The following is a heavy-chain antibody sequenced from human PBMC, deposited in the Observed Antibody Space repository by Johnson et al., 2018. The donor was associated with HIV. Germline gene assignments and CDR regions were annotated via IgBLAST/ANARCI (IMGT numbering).Heavy chain of an antibody. CDR3: ARAAIVVLPAGAFDI. V-gene: IGHV3-30-3*01. Sequence: QVQLVESGGGVVQPGRSLRLSCAASGFTFSSYAMHWVRQAPGKGLEWVAVISYDGSNKYYADSVKGRFTISRDNAKNSLYLQMNSLRADDTAVYYCARAAIVVLPAGAFDIWGRGTMVTVSS. D-gene: IGHD2-2*01. CDR2: ISYDGSNK. J-gene: IGHJ3*02. CDR1: GFTFSSYA.